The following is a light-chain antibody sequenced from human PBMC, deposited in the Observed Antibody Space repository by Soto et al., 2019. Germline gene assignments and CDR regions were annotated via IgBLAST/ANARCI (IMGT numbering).Light chain of an antibody. J-gene: IGKJ1*01. CDR2: KAS. V-gene: IGKV1-5*03. CDR1: QSIDTW. Sequence: DIQMTRSPSTLSASVGDTVTITCRASQSIDTWLAWHQQKPGRAPKLLISKASTLESGVPSRFSGSGSGTDFTLTISGLQPDDFAIYYCQQYNSYRAFGQGTKVDIK. CDR3: QQYNSYRA.